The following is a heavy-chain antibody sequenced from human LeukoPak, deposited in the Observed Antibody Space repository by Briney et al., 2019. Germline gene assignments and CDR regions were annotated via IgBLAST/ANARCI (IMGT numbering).Heavy chain of an antibody. CDR2: IYTSGST. D-gene: IGHD6-13*01. Sequence: SETLSLTCTVSGGSISSSSYYWSWIRQPAGKGLEWIGRIYTSGSTNYNPSLKSRVTMSVDTSKNQFSLKLSSVTAADTAVYYCARQEAAYDAFDIWGQGTMVTVSS. J-gene: IGHJ3*02. CDR1: GGSISSSSYY. V-gene: IGHV4-61*02. CDR3: ARQEAAYDAFDI.